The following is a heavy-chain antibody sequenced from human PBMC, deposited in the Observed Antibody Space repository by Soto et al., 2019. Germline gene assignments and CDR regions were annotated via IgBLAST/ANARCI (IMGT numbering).Heavy chain of an antibody. CDR3: ARQDYSNYRGGMDV. CDR1: GYSFTSHG. D-gene: IGHD2-2*01. Sequence: VESLTISCKTSGYSFTSHGIGWVLQMPGKGLEWMGIIYPSDSYIRYRPSFQCQVTISVDKSISTAYLQWSSLKASDTATYYCARQDYSNYRGGMDVWGQGTTVTVSS. V-gene: IGHV5-51*01. J-gene: IGHJ6*01. CDR2: IYPSDSYI.